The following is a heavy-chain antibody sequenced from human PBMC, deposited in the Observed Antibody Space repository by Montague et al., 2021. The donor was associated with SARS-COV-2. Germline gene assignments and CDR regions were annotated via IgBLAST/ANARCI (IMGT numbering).Heavy chain of an antibody. Sequence: SLRLSCAASGFTFSSYAMHWVRQAPGKGLEWVAVISYDGSNKYYAASVKGRFTISRDKSKNTLSLQMNSLRAEDTAVYYCARPSSGYGYYFDYWGQGTLVTVSS. CDR1: GFTFSSYA. CDR2: ISYDGSNK. V-gene: IGHV3-30-3*01. J-gene: IGHJ4*02. CDR3: ARPSSGYGYYFDY. D-gene: IGHD5-12*01.